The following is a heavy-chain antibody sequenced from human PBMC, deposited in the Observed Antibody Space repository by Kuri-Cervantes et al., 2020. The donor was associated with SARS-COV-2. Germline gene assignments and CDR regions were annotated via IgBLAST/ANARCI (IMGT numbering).Heavy chain of an antibody. CDR2: INPSGGST. CDR3: AREDIVVVPAYYDDAFDI. Sequence: ASVKVSCKASGYTFTSYYMHWVRQAPGQGLEWMGIINPSGGSTSYAQKFQGRVTMTRDTSTSTVYMELSSLRSEDTAVYYCAREDIVVVPAYYDDAFDIWGQGTRVTVSS. D-gene: IGHD2-2*01. V-gene: IGHV1-46*01. CDR1: GYTFTSYY. J-gene: IGHJ3*02.